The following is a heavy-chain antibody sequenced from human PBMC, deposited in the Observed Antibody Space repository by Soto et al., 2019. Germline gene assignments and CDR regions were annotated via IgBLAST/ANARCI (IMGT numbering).Heavy chain of an antibody. CDR1: GFSRSTTGEG. J-gene: IGHJ6*02. Sequence: QLTLKEAGPTLVKPTQTLTLTCNFSGFSRSTTGEGVFWLRQPPGKAPEGLAHVQWNVDKRDSPSLRPRVTLRKDTARTHVVISLTKLDPVDTDTYACRYRRLAETNFDPDGLEVWVEGTKIIVSS. CDR2: VQWNVDK. CDR3: RYRRLAETNFDPDGLEV. D-gene: IGHD1-7*01. V-gene: IGHV2-5*01.